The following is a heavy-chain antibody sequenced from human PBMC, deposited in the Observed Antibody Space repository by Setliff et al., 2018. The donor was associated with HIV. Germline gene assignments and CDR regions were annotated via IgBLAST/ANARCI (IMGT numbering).Heavy chain of an antibody. V-gene: IGHV1-18*01. CDR3: ARVPDRSAWFSGGHDAFDI. CDR1: GYSFXRYG. D-gene: IGHD6-19*01. Sequence: ASVKVXXXASGYSFXRYGLSWVRQAPGQGLEWMVWISGFNGNTKYAXXFQDRVAMPTETXXVTAYMEMRSLRSEDTAVYFCARVPDRSAWFSGGHDAFDIWGQGTMVTVSS. CDR2: ISGFNGNT. J-gene: IGHJ3*02.